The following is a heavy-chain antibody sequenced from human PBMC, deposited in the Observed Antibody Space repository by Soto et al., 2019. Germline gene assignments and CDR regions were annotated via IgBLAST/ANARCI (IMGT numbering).Heavy chain of an antibody. CDR2: IYHSGST. Sequence: QLQLQESGSGLVKPSQTLSLTCAVSGGSISSGGYSWSWIRQPPGKGLEWIGYIYHSGSTYYNPSLKSRVTISVDRSKNQFSLKLSSVTAADTAVYYCARDEGRDRYSSGRGGFDYWGQGTLVTVSS. CDR1: GGSISSGGYS. CDR3: ARDEGRDRYSSGRGGFDY. J-gene: IGHJ4*02. D-gene: IGHD6-19*01. V-gene: IGHV4-30-2*01.